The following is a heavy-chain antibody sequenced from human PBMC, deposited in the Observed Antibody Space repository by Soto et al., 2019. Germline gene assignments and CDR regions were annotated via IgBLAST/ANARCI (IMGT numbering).Heavy chain of an antibody. V-gene: IGHV4-31*03. J-gene: IGHJ4*02. CDR1: GGSISSGGYY. D-gene: IGHD7-27*01. CDR2: IYYSGST. Sequence: SETLSLTCTVSGGSISSGGYYWSWIRQHPGKGLEWIGYIYYSGSTYYNPSLKIRVTISVDTSKYQFSLKLSSVTAADTAVYYCARVPPKKTGDREGYHFAYWGQGTLVPVSS. CDR3: ARVPPKKTGDREGYHFAY.